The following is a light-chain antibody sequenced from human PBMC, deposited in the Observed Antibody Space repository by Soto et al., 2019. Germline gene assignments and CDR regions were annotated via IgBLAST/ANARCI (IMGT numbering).Light chain of an antibody. CDR3: QQYNDWPLT. Sequence: EKVMTQSPAALSVSPGERATLSCRASQSVNSNLAWYQQKPGQAPRLLLYGASTRATGIPARFSGSASGTEFTLPISSLQSADSAVYYCQQYNDWPLTFGGGTKVEIK. V-gene: IGKV3-15*01. CDR2: GAS. CDR1: QSVNSN. J-gene: IGKJ4*01.